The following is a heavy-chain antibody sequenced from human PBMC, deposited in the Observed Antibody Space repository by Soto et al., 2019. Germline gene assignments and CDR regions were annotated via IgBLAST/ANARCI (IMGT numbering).Heavy chain of an antibody. CDR2: ISGSGSNI. CDR1: GFTFSDYY. CDR3: ASGGGISIVGYSYFDN. Sequence: QVQLVESGGGLVKPGGSLRLSCEASGFTFSDYYMNWIRQAPGKGLEWVSYISGSGSNIYYADSVKGRFTISRDNAKNSLYLQMNSLRAEDTAVYYCASGGGISIVGYSYFDNWGQGTLVTVSS. J-gene: IGHJ4*02. V-gene: IGHV3-11*01. D-gene: IGHD3-3*02.